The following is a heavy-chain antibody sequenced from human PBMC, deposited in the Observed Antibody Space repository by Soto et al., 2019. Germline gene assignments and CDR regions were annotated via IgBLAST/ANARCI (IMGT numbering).Heavy chain of an antibody. CDR1: GGSISTSY. J-gene: IGHJ3*02. Sequence: PSETLSLTCTVSGGSISTSYWSWIRQPPGKGLEWIGYIYYSGSTNYNPSLKSRVTISIDTSKNQFSLKLSSVTAADTAVYYCARDGRLIAAAATGAFDIWGQGTMVTVSS. D-gene: IGHD6-13*01. CDR2: IYYSGST. V-gene: IGHV4-59*01. CDR3: ARDGRLIAAAATGAFDI.